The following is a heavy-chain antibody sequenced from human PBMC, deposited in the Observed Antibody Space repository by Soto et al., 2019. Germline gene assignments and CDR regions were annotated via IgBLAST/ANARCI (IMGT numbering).Heavy chain of an antibody. Sequence: GASVKVSCKASGGTFSSYAISWVRQAPGQGLEWMGWMNPNSGNTGYAQKFQGRVTMTRNTSISTAYMELSSLRSEDTAVYYCARTYDFWSGYYNPGYWGQGTLVTVSS. V-gene: IGHV1-8*01. CDR1: GGTFSSYA. CDR3: ARTYDFWSGYYNPGY. D-gene: IGHD3-3*01. J-gene: IGHJ4*02. CDR2: MNPNSGNT.